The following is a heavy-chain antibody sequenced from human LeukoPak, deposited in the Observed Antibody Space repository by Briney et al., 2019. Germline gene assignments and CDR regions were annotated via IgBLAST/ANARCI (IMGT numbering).Heavy chain of an antibody. CDR2: ISSSGSTI. CDR1: GFTFSSYE. CDR3: ARGGQEMSKLRAFDI. J-gene: IGHJ3*02. D-gene: IGHD5-24*01. V-gene: IGHV3-48*03. Sequence: GGSLRLSCAASGFTFSSYEMNWVRQAPGKGLEWVSYISSSGSTIYYADSVKGRFTISRGNAKNSLYLQMNSLRAEDTAVYYCARGGQEMSKLRAFDIWGQGTMVTVSS.